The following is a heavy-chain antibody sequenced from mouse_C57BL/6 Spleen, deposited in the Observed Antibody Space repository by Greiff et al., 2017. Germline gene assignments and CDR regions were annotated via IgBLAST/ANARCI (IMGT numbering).Heavy chain of an antibody. CDR1: GYTFTSYW. Sequence: VQLKQPGTELVKPGASVKLSCKASGYTFTSYWMHWVKQRPGQGLEWIGNINPSNGGTNYNEKFKSKATLTVDKSSSTAYMQLSSLTSEDSAVYYCARGGLRDSSNPHAMDYWGQGTSVTVSS. CDR2: INPSNGGT. V-gene: IGHV1-53*01. J-gene: IGHJ4*01. CDR3: ARGGLRDSSNPHAMDY. D-gene: IGHD1-1*01.